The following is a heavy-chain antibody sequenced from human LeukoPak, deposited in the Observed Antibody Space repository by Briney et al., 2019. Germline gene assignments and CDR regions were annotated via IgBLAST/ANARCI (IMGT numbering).Heavy chain of an antibody. D-gene: IGHD4-17*01. Sequence: GGSLRLSCAASGFTFSSYDMHWVRQATGKGLEWVSAIGSAGDTYCPDSVKGRFTISRENARNSFYLQMNSLRAGDTAVYYCARVLNFSRGTVTPLSNWYFDLWGRGTLVTVS. CDR1: GFTFSSYD. CDR2: IGSAGDT. J-gene: IGHJ2*01. CDR3: ARVLNFSRGTVTPLSNWYFDL. V-gene: IGHV3-13*04.